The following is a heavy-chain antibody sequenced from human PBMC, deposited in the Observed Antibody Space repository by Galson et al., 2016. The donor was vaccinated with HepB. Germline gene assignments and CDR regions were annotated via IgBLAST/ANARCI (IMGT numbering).Heavy chain of an antibody. J-gene: IGHJ4*02. CDR2: IYYSGNT. Sequence: SETLSLTCTVSGGSISSTNYYWGWVRQPPGKGLEWIGSIYYSGNTYHNPSLKSRVTISVDTSKNHFSLNVTSVTAADTAVYYCATQDYWGQGTLVTVSS. V-gene: IGHV4-39*01. CDR1: GGSISSTNYY. CDR3: ATQDY.